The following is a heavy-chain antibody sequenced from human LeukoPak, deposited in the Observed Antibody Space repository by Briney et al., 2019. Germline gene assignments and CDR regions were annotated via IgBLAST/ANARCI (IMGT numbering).Heavy chain of an antibody. J-gene: IGHJ6*03. D-gene: IGHD2/OR15-2a*01. CDR3: ARALSLSYYYMDV. V-gene: IGHV4-39*07. Sequence: SETLSLTCTVPGGSISSSSYYWGWIRQPPGKGLEWIGSIYYSGSTYYNPSLKSRVTISVDTSKNQFSLKLSSVTAADTAVYYCARALSLSYYYMDVWGKGTTVTVSS. CDR2: IYYSGST. CDR1: GGSISSSSYY.